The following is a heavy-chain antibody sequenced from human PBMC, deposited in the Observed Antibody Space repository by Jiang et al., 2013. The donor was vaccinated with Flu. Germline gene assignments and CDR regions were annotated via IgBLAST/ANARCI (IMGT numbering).Heavy chain of an antibody. CDR1: GFTFDDYA. V-gene: IGHV3-9*01. CDR2: ISWNSGSI. Sequence: VQLLESGGGLVQPGRSLRLSCAASGFTFDDYAMHWVRQAPGKGLEWVSGISWNSGSIGYADSVKGRFTISRDNAKNSLYLQMNSLRAEDTALYYCAKDKDSSGWYFDYWGQGTLVTVSS. J-gene: IGHJ4*02. D-gene: IGHD6-19*01. CDR3: AKDKDSSGWYFDY.